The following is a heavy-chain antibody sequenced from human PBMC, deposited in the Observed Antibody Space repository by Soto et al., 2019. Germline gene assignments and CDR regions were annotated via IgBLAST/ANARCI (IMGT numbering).Heavy chain of an antibody. CDR3: ARAYGRSLYYFDY. Sequence: ASVKVSCKASGYTFTGYYMHWVRQAPGQGLEWMGWINPNSGGTNYAQKFQGRVTMTRDTSISTAYMELSRLRSDDTAVYYCARAYGRSLYYFDYWGQGTLVTVSS. V-gene: IGHV1-2*02. D-gene: IGHD4-17*01. J-gene: IGHJ4*02. CDR1: GYTFTGYY. CDR2: INPNSGGT.